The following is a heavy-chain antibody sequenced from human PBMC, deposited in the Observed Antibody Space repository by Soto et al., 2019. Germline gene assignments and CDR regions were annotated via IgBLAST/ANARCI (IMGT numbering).Heavy chain of an antibody. CDR2: IIPIFGTA. CDR3: ARERMATITRGYFDY. D-gene: IGHD5-12*01. Sequence: SVKVSFKASGGAFSSYAISWVRQAPGQGLEWMGGIIPIFGTANYAQKFQGRVTITADESTSTAYMELSSLRSEDTAVYYCARERMATITRGYFDYWGQGTLVTVSS. V-gene: IGHV1-69*13. J-gene: IGHJ4*02. CDR1: GGAFSSYA.